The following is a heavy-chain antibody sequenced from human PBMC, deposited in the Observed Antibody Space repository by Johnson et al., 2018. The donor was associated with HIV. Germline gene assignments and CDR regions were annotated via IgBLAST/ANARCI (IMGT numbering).Heavy chain of an antibody. CDR1: GFTFSNYA. D-gene: IGHD3-22*01. CDR3: ARGDNYYDSSGYYFAFDI. J-gene: IGHJ3*02. V-gene: IGHV3-64*01. CDR2: IISNGGRT. Sequence: VQLVESGGGLVQPGGSLRLSCAASGFTFSNYAMHWVRQAPGKGLEYVSAIISNGGRTYYANSVTGRFTISRDNSKNTLYLQMGSLRAEDMAVYYCARGDNYYDSSGYYFAFDIWGQGTMVTVSS.